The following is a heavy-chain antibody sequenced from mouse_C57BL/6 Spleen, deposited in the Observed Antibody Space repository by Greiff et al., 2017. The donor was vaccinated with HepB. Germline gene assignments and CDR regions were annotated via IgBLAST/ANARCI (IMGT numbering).Heavy chain of an antibody. CDR3: SRSRLGYYFGY. D-gene: IGHD2-14*01. J-gene: IGHJ2*01. CDR2: IDPSDSYT. V-gene: IGHV1-69*01. CDR1: GYTFTSYW. Sequence: QVQLQQPGAELVMPGASVKLSCKASGYTFTSYWMHWVKQRPGQGLEWIGEIDPSDSYTNYNQKFKGKSTLTVDKSSSTAYMQLSSLTSEDSAVYYCSRSRLGYYFGYWGQGPTLTVSS.